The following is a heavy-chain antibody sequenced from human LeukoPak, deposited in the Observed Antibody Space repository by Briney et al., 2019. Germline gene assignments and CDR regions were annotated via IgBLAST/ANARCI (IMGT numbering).Heavy chain of an antibody. CDR3: ARDFYRDSGYPNNWFDP. Sequence: ASVKVSCKASGYTFTSYGITWVRQAPGQGLEWMGWISAYNGNTNYAQKLQGRVTMTTDTSTSTAYMELRSLRSDDTAVYYCARDFYRDSGYPNNWFDPWGQETLVTVSS. V-gene: IGHV1-18*01. D-gene: IGHD5-12*01. J-gene: IGHJ5*02. CDR1: GYTFTSYG. CDR2: ISAYNGNT.